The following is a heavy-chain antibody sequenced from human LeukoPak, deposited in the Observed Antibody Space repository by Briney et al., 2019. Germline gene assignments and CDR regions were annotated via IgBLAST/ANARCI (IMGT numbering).Heavy chain of an antibody. Sequence: SQTLSLTCAIFGDSVSSNSAAWNWIRQSPSRGLEWLGRTYYRSKWYNDYAVSMKGRISISPDTSKNQLSLQMSSVTPEDTAVYYCARDLHELELYYFDSWGQGTLVIVSS. V-gene: IGHV6-1*01. D-gene: IGHD1-7*01. J-gene: IGHJ4*02. CDR1: GDSVSSNSAA. CDR2: TYYRSKWYN. CDR3: ARDLHELELYYFDS.